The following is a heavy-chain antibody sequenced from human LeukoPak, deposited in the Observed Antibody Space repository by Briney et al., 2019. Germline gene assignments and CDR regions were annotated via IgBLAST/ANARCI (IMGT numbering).Heavy chain of an antibody. D-gene: IGHD3-16*01. V-gene: IGHV3-48*04. J-gene: IGHJ4*02. Sequence: GSLRLSCAASGFTFSSYSMNWVRQAPGKGLEWVSYISSSSSTIYYADSVRGRFTISRDNAKNSLYLQMNSLRPDDTAIYYCATEGGGFDYWGQGNLVSVSS. CDR2: ISSSSSTI. CDR1: GFTFSSYS. CDR3: ATEGGGFDY.